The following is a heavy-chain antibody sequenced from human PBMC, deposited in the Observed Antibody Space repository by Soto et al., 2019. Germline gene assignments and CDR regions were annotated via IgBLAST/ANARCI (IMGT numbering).Heavy chain of an antibody. CDR2: IDPSDSYT. D-gene: IGHD2-21*01. Sequence: PGESLKISCKGSGYSFTSYWISWVRQMPGKGLEWMGRIDPSDSYTNYSPSFQGHVTISADKSISTAYLQWSSLKASDTAMYYCARRQAVINDAFDIWGQGTMVTVSS. V-gene: IGHV5-10-1*01. CDR1: GYSFTSYW. CDR3: ARRQAVINDAFDI. J-gene: IGHJ3*02.